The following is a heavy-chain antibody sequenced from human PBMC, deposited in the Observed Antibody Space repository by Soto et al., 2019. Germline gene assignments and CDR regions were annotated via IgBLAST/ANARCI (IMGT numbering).Heavy chain of an antibody. J-gene: IGHJ4*02. CDR1: GFTVSNNY. Sequence: EVQLVESGGGLIQPGGSLRLSCAVSGFTVSNNYMSWVRQAPGKGLEGVSVIYSGGYTAYGDSVKGRFTISRDNSKKPLYLKRKGWGAQAGAVYSFAPPGGGGGYGGQGTLVTVSS. CDR3: APPGGGGGY. V-gene: IGHV3-53*01. D-gene: IGHD3-10*01. CDR2: IYSGGYT.